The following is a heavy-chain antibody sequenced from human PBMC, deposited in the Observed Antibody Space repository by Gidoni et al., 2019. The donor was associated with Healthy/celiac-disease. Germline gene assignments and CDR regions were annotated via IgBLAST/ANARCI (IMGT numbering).Heavy chain of an antibody. CDR1: GGSISSSSYY. J-gene: IGHJ4*02. CDR2: IYYSGST. V-gene: IGHV4-39*01. D-gene: IGHD6-19*01. CDR3: ASHTVAGSDFDY. Sequence: QLQLPESGPGLVKPSETLSLTCTVSGGSISSSSYYWGWIRQPPGKGLEWIGSIYYSGSTYYNPSLKSRVTISVDTSKNQFSLKLSSVTAADTAVYYCASHTVAGSDFDYWGQGTLVTVSS.